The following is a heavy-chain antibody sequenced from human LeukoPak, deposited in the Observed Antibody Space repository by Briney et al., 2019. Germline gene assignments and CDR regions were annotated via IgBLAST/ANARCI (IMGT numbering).Heavy chain of an antibody. CDR1: GVTLSSYA. D-gene: IGHD6-13*01. V-gene: IGHV3-23*01. CDR2: ISSSGSGGNT. J-gene: IGHJ4*02. CDR3: ARDRQQLVHDF. Sequence: GGSLRLSCAASGVTLSSYAMSWARQAPGKGLEWVSGISSSGSGGNTYYADSVKGRFTISRNNAKNALYLQMNSLSDEDTAVYYCARDRQQLVHDFWGQGTLVTVSS.